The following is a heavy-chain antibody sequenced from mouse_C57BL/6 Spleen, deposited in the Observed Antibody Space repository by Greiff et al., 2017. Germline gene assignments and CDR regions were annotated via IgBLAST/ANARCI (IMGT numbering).Heavy chain of an antibody. J-gene: IGHJ2*01. CDR1: GYTFTDYY. D-gene: IGHD2-4*01. Sequence: VQLQQSGAELVKPGASVKISCKASGYTFTDYYINWVKQRPGQGLEWIGKTGPGSGSTYYNEKFQGKATLNADKSSSTAYMELSSLTSGDSAVYFCARGDYGGEFDYWGQGTTLTVSS. CDR3: ARGDYGGEFDY. CDR2: TGPGSGST. V-gene: IGHV1-77*01.